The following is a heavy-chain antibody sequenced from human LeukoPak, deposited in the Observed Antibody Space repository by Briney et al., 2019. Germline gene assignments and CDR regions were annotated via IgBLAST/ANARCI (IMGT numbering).Heavy chain of an antibody. CDR3: ARGTAVVNDH. CDR1: GGSISSYY. J-gene: IGHJ4*02. Sequence: PSETLSLTCTVSGGSISSYYWSWIRQPPGKGLEWIGYIYYSGSTNYNPSLKSRVTISVDTSKNQFSLKLSPVTAADTAMYYCARGTAVVNDHWGQGTLVTVSS. CDR2: IYYSGST. V-gene: IGHV4-59*01. D-gene: IGHD4-23*01.